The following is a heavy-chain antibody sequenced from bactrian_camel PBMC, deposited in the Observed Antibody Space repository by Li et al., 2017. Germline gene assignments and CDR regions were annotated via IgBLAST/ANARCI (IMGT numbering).Heavy chain of an antibody. CDR1: RYTYSGYC. J-gene: IGHJ4*01. D-gene: IGHD6*01. CDR3: AADQLYGTCRDVLDFPA. CDR2: IDAHDIT. V-gene: IGHV3S1*01. Sequence: HVQLVESGGGSVEPGGTLRLSCDVSRYTYSGYCMGWFRQAAGKEREGVAVIDAHDITTYADPVKGRFTISRDTAKNTLNLQMDGLQPEDTGIYYCAADQLYGTCRDVLDFPARGQGTQVTVS.